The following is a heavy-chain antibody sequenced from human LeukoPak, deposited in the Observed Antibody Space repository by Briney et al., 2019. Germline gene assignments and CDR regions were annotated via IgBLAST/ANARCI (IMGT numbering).Heavy chain of an antibody. D-gene: IGHD2-2*01. V-gene: IGHV1-2*02. CDR1: GYTFTGYD. J-gene: IGHJ5*02. CDR2: INPNSGGT. CDR3: AREYCSSTSCYWFDP. Sequence: ASVKVSCKASGYTFTGYDMHWVRQAPGQGLEWMGWINPNSGGTNYAQKFQGRVTMTRDTSISTAYMELSRLRSDDTAVYYCAREYCSSTSCYWFDPWGQGTLVTVSS.